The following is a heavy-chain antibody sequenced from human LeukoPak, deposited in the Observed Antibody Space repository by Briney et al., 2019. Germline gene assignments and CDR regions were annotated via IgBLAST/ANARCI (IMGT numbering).Heavy chain of an antibody. CDR1: GGSISSSSYY. CDR2: IYYSGST. D-gene: IGHD4-23*01. J-gene: IGHJ4*02. Sequence: SSETLSLTCTVSGGSISSSSYYWGWIRQPPGKGLEWIGSIYYSGSTYYNPSLKSRVTISVDTSKNQFSLKLSSVTAADTAVYYCARVRRGTTVVTRAYYFDYWGQGTLVTVSS. CDR3: ARVRRGTTVVTRAYYFDY. V-gene: IGHV4-39*07.